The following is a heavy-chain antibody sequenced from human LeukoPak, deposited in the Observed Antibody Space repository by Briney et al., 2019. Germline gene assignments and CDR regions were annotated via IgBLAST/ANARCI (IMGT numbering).Heavy chain of an antibody. CDR2: ISTSAGTI. V-gene: IGHV3-11*01. CDR1: GFTFSDYY. D-gene: IGHD3-22*01. Sequence: PGGSLRLSCAASGFTFSDYYMTWIRQAPGKGLEWISYISTSAGTIYYADSVKGRFTISRDNAKNSPYLQMNSLRAEDTAVYYCARDAIDSSGFDFDYWGQGTLVTVSS. CDR3: ARDAIDSSGFDFDY. J-gene: IGHJ4*02.